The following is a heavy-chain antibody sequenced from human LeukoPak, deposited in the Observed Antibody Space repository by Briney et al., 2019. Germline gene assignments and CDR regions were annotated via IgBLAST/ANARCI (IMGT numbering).Heavy chain of an antibody. J-gene: IGHJ4*02. Sequence: SETLSLTRTVSGGSISSSSYYWGWIRQPPGKGLEWIGSIYYSGSTYYNPSLKSRVTISVDTSKNQFSLKLSSVTAADTAVYYCARRAAMYYYDSSGYSDYWGQGTLVTVSS. CDR3: ARRAAMYYYDSSGYSDY. D-gene: IGHD3-22*01. CDR2: IYYSGST. CDR1: GGSISSSSYY. V-gene: IGHV4-39*01.